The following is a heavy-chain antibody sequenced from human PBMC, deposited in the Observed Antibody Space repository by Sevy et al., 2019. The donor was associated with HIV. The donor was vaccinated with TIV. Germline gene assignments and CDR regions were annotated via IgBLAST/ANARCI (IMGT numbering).Heavy chain of an antibody. D-gene: IGHD3-22*01. V-gene: IGHV4-61*02. CDR3: ARALIRDSSGYLYYFDY. CDR2: IYTSGST. Sequence: SETLSLTCTVSGGSISSGSYYWSWIRQPAGKGLEWIGRIYTSGSTNYNPSLKSRVTISVDTSKNQFSPKLSSVTAADTAVYYCARALIRDSSGYLYYFDYWGQGTLVTVSS. J-gene: IGHJ4*02. CDR1: GGSISSGSYY.